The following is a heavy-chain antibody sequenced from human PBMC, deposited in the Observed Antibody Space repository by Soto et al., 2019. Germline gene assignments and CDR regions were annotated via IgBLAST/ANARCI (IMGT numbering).Heavy chain of an antibody. CDR2: ISGSGGST. V-gene: IGHV3-23*01. D-gene: IGHD3-22*01. CDR1: GFTFSSYA. CDR3: AKDLQDSSGYSNAPDDAFDI. Sequence: GGSLRLSCAASGFTFSSYAMSWVRQAPGKGLEWVSAISGSGGSTYYADSVKGRFTISRDNSKNTLYLQMNSLRAEDTAVYYCAKDLQDSSGYSNAPDDAFDIWGQGIMVTLSS. J-gene: IGHJ3*02.